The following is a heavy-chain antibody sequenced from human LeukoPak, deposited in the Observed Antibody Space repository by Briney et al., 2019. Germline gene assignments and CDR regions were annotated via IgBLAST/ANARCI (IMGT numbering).Heavy chain of an antibody. CDR1: GLTFSSYA. V-gene: IGHV3-23*01. CDR2: ISGSGGST. J-gene: IGHJ4*02. D-gene: IGHD2-2*01. CDR3: AKDPISTSSAY. Sequence: GGSLRLSCAASGLTFSSYAMSWVRQAPGKGLEWVSAISGSGGSTYYADSVKGRFTISRDNSKNTLYLQMNSLRAEDTAVYYCAKDPISTSSAYWGQGTLVTVSS.